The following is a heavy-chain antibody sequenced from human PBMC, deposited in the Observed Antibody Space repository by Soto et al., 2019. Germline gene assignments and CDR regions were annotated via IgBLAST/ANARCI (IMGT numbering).Heavy chain of an antibody. CDR2: ISWNSGSI. CDR1: GFTFDDYA. D-gene: IGHD3-3*01. CDR3: AKGPPTIFGVVYFDY. Sequence: PGGSLRLSCAASGFTFDDYAMHWVRQAPGKGLEWVSGISWNSGSIGYADSVKGRFTISRDNAKNSLYLQMNSLRAEDTALYYCAKGPPTIFGVVYFDYWGQGTLVTVSS. J-gene: IGHJ4*02. V-gene: IGHV3-9*01.